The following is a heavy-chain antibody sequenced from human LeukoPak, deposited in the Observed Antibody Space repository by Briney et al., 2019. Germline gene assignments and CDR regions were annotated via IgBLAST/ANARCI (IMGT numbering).Heavy chain of an antibody. CDR3: ARDSIYGYDY. CDR1: GCSINSGNYY. Sequence: KPSQTLSLTCTVSGCSINSGNYYWSWIRQPAGKRLEWIGRIYASGSTDYNPSLKSRVTISVDTSRNQFSLRLSAVTAADTAVYYCARDSIYGYDYWGQGTLVTVSS. D-gene: IGHD2/OR15-2a*01. CDR2: IYASGST. J-gene: IGHJ4*02. V-gene: IGHV4-61*02.